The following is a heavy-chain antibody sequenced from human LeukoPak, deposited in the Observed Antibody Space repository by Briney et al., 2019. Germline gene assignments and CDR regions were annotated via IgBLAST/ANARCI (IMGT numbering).Heavy chain of an antibody. CDR3: VKNSGWYCLDY. V-gene: IGHV3-7*03. Sequence: SGGSLRLSCEASRFSFSNYWMTWVRQAPGKGLEWVADINQNGGQSYYVDSVKGRFTLSRDNAKNSLFLQLNSLRAEDTAVYYCVKNSGWYCLDYWGQGITVIVSS. CDR2: INQNGGQS. J-gene: IGHJ4*02. D-gene: IGHD6-13*01. CDR1: RFSFSNYW.